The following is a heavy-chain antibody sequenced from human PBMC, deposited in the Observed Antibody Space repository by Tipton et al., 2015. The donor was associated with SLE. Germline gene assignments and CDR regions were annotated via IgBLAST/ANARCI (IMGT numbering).Heavy chain of an antibody. V-gene: IGHV3-7*01. CDR2: IKEDGSTK. J-gene: IGHJ4*02. Sequence: GSLRLSCVASGLSFSSYWMTWVRPAPGKGLEWVANIKEDGSTKYYGDSVKGRFTISRDNAQNSLYLQMNSLRAEDTALYYCAASAMGHWGQGTLVTVSS. D-gene: IGHD5-24*01. CDR1: GLSFSSYW. CDR3: AASAMGH.